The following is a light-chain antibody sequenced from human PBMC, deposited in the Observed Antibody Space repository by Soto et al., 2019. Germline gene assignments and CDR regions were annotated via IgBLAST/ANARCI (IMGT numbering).Light chain of an antibody. CDR1: RSVSSSY. CDR2: GAS. J-gene: IGKJ1*01. V-gene: IGKV3-20*01. Sequence: EIVLTQSPGTLSLSPGARAALSCRTSRSVSSSYLAWYQQKPGQAPRLLIYGASSRATGIPDRFSGSGSGTDFTLTISRLEPEDFAVYYCQQYGSSRTWTFGQGTKVEIK. CDR3: QQYGSSRTWT.